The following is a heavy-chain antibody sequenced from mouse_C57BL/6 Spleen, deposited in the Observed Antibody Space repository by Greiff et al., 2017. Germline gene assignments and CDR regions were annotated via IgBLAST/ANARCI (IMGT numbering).Heavy chain of an antibody. CDR1: EYEFPSHD. CDR3: ARHEAQAMFAY. CDR2: IDSDGGST. V-gene: IGHV5-2*01. Sequence: EVKLMESGGGLVQPGESLKLSCESNEYEFPSHDMSWVRKTPEKRLELVAAIDSDGGSTYYPDTMERRFIISRDNTKKTLYLQMSSLRSDDTALYYCARHEAQAMFAYWGQGTLVTVSA. D-gene: IGHD3-2*02. J-gene: IGHJ3*01.